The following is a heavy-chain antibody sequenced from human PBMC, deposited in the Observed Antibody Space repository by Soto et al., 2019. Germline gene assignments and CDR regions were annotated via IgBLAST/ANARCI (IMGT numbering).Heavy chain of an antibody. CDR2: IYYSGTT. D-gene: IGHD2-15*01. CDR3: ATYCSGGSCYLDY. J-gene: IGHJ4*02. V-gene: IGHV4-39*07. Sequence: SETLSLTCTVSGGSISSGDYYWSWIRQPPGKGLEWIGSIYYSGTTYYNPSLKSRVTISVDTSKNQFSLKLSSVTAADTAVYYCATYCSGGSCYLDYWGQGTRVTVSS. CDR1: GGSISSGDYY.